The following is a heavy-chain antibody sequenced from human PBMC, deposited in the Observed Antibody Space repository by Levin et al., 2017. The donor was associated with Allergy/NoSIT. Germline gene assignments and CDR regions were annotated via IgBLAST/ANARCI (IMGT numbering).Heavy chain of an antibody. CDR3: AREPTGSGCFDL. CDR2: YTSSGGTT. Sequence: GESLKISCAASGFNFDIFTMNWVRQAPGKGLEWVSRYTSSGGTTSYADSVKGRFTISRDNSKNTVSLQMNTLTDEDTAVYFCAREPTGSGCFDLWGRGTLVTVSS. V-gene: IGHV3-23*01. CDR1: GFNFDIFT. D-gene: IGHD6-19*01. J-gene: IGHJ5*02.